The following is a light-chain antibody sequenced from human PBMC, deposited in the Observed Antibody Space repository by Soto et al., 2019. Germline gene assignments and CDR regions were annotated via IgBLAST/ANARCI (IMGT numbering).Light chain of an antibody. J-gene: IGKJ4*01. CDR1: QSVSGY. CDR2: DAS. CDR3: QQYNNWPLT. V-gene: IGKV3D-15*01. Sequence: EIVRTQSPATLSLSAGERATLSCRASQSVSGYLAWYQQKPGQAPRLLSYDASNRATGIPARFSGSGSGTEFTLTISSLQSEDFEVYYCQQYNNWPLTFGGGTKVDIK.